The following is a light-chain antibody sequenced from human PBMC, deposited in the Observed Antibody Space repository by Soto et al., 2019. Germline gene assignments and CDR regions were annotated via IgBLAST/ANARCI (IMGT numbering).Light chain of an antibody. Sequence: DIPMTQSPSSLSASVGDRVTITCRASQSISSYLNWYQQKPGKAPKLLIYAVSNLQSGVPSRFSGSGSGTDFTLTISSLQPEDFAGYYCQQSYSTFWTFGQGTKVDIK. CDR1: QSISSY. CDR3: QQSYSTFWT. J-gene: IGKJ1*01. CDR2: AVS. V-gene: IGKV1-39*01.